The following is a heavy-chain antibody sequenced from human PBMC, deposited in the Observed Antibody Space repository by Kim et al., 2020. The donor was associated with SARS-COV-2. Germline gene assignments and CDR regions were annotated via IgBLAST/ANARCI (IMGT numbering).Heavy chain of an antibody. J-gene: IGHJ6*02. Sequence: VEGRFTISRDNYKNTLYLQLHSLRAEDTAVYYCARDLFLVGYSRSVGGMDVWGQGTTVTVSS. V-gene: IGHV3-30*01. D-gene: IGHD1-26*01. CDR3: ARDLFLVGYSRSVGGMDV.